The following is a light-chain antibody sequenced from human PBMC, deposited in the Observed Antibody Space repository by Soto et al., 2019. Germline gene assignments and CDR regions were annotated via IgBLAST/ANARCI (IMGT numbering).Light chain of an antibody. CDR3: MQALQTAWT. Sequence: MTQSPSPLSASVGDRVTITCRASQSISHFLAWYLQKPGQSPQLLIYLGSNRASGVPDRFSGSGSGTDFTLKISRVEAEDVGVYYCMQALQTAWTFGQGTKVDIK. CDR1: QSISHF. J-gene: IGKJ1*01. V-gene: IGKV2-28*01. CDR2: LGS.